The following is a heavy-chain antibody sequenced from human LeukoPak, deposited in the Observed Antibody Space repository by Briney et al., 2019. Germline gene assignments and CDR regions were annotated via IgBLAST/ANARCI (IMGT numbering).Heavy chain of an antibody. Sequence: GGSLRLSCAASGFTFSSYWMSWVRQAPGEGVERVANIKQDGSEKYYVDSVKGRFTISRDNAKNSLYLQLNSLRAEDTAVYYCARRPMGSYYDYWGQGTLVTVSS. CDR2: IKQDGSEK. CDR3: ARRPMGSYYDY. J-gene: IGHJ4*02. CDR1: GFTFSSYW. V-gene: IGHV3-7*01. D-gene: IGHD3-10*01.